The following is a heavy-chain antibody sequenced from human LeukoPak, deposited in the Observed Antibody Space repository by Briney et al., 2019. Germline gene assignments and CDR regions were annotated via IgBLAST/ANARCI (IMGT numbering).Heavy chain of an antibody. D-gene: IGHD2-2*01. Sequence: SETLSLTCTVSGYSISSAYYWGWIRQPPGKGIEWIGRIYHSGSTYDNASLKSRVTISVDTSKNQFSLRLSSVTAADTAVYYCASVCSSTSCYRDYWGQGTLVTDSS. CDR3: ASVCSSTSCYRDY. J-gene: IGHJ4*02. CDR1: GYSISSAYY. CDR2: IYHSGST. V-gene: IGHV4-38-2*02.